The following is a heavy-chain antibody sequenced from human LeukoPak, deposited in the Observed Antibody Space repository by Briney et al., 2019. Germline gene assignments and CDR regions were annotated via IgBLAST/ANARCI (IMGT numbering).Heavy chain of an antibody. V-gene: IGHV4-39*01. CDR2: IYYSGST. J-gene: IGHJ3*02. Sequence: PSETLSLTCTVSGGSISSSSYYWGWIRQPPGKGLEWIGSIYYSGSTYYNPSLKSRVTISVDTSKNQFSLKLSSVTAADTAVYYCAGPVLRFLEGLSEPHAFDIWGQGTMVTVSS. D-gene: IGHD3-3*01. CDR1: GGSISSSSYY. CDR3: AGPVLRFLEGLSEPHAFDI.